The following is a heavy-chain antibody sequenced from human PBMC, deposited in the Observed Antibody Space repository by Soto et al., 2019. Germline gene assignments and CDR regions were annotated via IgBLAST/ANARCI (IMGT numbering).Heavy chain of an antibody. Sequence: GGSLRLSCADSEFTFSSYAMSWVRQAPGKGLEWISFISSSGGSTYYADSVKGRFTISRDNSKNTLFLQMNSLRAEDTAIYYCAKVFLDSRGYWAYNWFDPWGQGTLVTVSS. J-gene: IGHJ5*02. CDR3: AKVFLDSRGYWAYNWFDP. V-gene: IGHV3-23*01. CDR2: ISSSGGST. D-gene: IGHD3-22*01. CDR1: EFTFSSYA.